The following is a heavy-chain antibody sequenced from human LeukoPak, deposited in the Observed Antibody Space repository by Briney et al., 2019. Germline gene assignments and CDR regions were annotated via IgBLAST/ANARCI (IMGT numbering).Heavy chain of an antibody. Sequence: GSLRLSCAASGFTFSSYAMHWVRQAPGKGLEWVAVISYDGSNKYYADSVKGRFTISRDNSKNTLYLQMNSLRAEDTAVYYCAKDQEILWFGNPDYWGQGTLVTVSS. V-gene: IGHV3-30*04. CDR1: GFTFSSYA. CDR2: ISYDGSNK. CDR3: AKDQEILWFGNPDY. J-gene: IGHJ4*02. D-gene: IGHD3-10*01.